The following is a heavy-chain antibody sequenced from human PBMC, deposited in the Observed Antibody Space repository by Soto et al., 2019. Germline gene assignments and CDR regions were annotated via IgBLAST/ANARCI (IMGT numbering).Heavy chain of an antibody. D-gene: IGHD3-10*01. V-gene: IGHV3-20*01. Sequence: GGSLRLSCAASGFTFDDYGMSWVRQAPGKGLEWVSGINWNGGSTGYADSVKGRFTISRDNAKNSLYLQMNSLRAEDTALYHCARGWIGGSGSYYLGYWGQGTLVTVSS. CDR2: INWNGGST. J-gene: IGHJ4*02. CDR1: GFTFDDYG. CDR3: ARGWIGGSGSYYLGY.